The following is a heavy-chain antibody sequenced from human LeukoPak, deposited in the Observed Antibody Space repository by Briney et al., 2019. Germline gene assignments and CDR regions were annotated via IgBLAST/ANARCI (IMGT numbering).Heavy chain of an antibody. Sequence: GGSLRLSCAASGFTFNNYWMHWVRQAPGKGLVWVSRIDTDGSATVYADSVKGRFTISRDNAKNTVFLQMNRLRAEDSAVYHCARGNIGFSTFFWGHGTLVTVSS. CDR3: ARGNIGFSTFF. CDR2: IDTDGSAT. J-gene: IGHJ4*01. CDR1: GFTFNNYW. D-gene: IGHD3-3*01. V-gene: IGHV3-74*01.